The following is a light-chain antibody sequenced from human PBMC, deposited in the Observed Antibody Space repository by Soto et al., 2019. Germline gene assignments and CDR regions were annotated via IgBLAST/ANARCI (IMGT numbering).Light chain of an antibody. Sequence: DIEMVQSPSALSASVGDTVTITCRASQKSSPWLAWYQRKPGQAPKLLMYDVSSLKRGVPSRFSGSGSGTEFTLTISSLQPDDFATYYCQQYNDYSATFGQGTKVDIK. J-gene: IGKJ1*01. CDR2: DVS. V-gene: IGKV1-5*01. CDR3: QQYNDYSAT. CDR1: QKSSPW.